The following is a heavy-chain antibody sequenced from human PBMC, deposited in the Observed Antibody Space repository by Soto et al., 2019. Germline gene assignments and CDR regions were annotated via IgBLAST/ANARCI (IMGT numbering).Heavy chain of an antibody. CDR1: GFTFDDYA. V-gene: IGHV3-9*01. Sequence: GGSLRLSCAASGFTFDDYAMHWVRQAPGKGLEWVSGISWNSGSIGYADSVKGRFTISRDNAKNSLYLQMNSLRAEDTALYYCAKDIKSARIYYYYYMDVWGKGTTVTVSS. J-gene: IGHJ6*03. CDR3: AKDIKSARIYYYYYMDV. CDR2: ISWNSGSI.